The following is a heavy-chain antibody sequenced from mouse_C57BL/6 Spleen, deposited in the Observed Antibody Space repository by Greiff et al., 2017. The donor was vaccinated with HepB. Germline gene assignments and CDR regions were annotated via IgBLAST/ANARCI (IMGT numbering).Heavy chain of an antibody. D-gene: IGHD4-1*01. CDR2: INYDGSST. J-gene: IGHJ1*03. CDR3: AREPWDEGYFDV. CDR1: GFTFSDYY. V-gene: IGHV5-16*01. Sequence: EVKLMESEGGLVQPGSSMKLSCKASGFTFSDYYMAWVRQVPEKGLEWVANINYDGSSTYYLDSLKSRFIISRDNAKNILYLQMSSLKSEDTATYYCAREPWDEGYFDVWGTGATVTVSS.